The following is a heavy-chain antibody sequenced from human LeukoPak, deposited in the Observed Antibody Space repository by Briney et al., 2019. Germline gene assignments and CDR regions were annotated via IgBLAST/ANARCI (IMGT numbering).Heavy chain of an antibody. CDR2: IIPIFGTA. CDR3: AREPYSGSYSDAFDI. CDR1: GGTFSSYA. V-gene: IGHV1-69*06. D-gene: IGHD1-26*01. Sequence: ASVKVSCKASGGTFSSYAISWVRQAPGQGLEWMGGIIPIFGTANYAQKFQGRVTITADKSTSTAYMELSSLRSEDTAVYYCAREPYSGSYSDAFDIWGQGTMVTVSS. J-gene: IGHJ3*02.